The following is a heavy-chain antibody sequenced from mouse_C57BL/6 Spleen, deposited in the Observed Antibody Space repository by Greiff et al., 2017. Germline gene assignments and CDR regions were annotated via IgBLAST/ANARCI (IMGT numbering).Heavy chain of an antibody. CDR3: ARHGSSPYYYAMDY. D-gene: IGHD1-1*01. CDR1: GYIFTSYW. J-gene: IGHJ4*01. V-gene: IGHV1-52*01. Sequence: QVHVKQPGAELVRPGSSVKLSCKASGYIFTSYWMHWVKQRPIQGLEWIGNIDPSDSETHYNQKFKDKATLTVDKSSSTAYMQLSSLTSEDSAVYYCARHGSSPYYYAMDYWGQGTSVTVSS. CDR2: IDPSDSET.